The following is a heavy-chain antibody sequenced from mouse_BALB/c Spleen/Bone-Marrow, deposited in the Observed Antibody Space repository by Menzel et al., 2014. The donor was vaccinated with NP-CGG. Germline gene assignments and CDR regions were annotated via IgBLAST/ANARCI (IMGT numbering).Heavy chain of an antibody. J-gene: IGHJ1*01. D-gene: IGHD1-1*01. CDR1: GFDFSRYW. Sequence: EVKVVESGGGLVQPGGSLKLSCAAPGFDFSRYWMSWVRQAPGKGLEWIGEINPDSSTINYTPSLKDKFIISRDKAKNTRYLQMSKVRSEDTALDFCARLNYYGNLVVWGEGTTVTVSS. CDR3: ARLNYYGNLVV. V-gene: IGHV4-1*02. CDR2: INPDSSTI.